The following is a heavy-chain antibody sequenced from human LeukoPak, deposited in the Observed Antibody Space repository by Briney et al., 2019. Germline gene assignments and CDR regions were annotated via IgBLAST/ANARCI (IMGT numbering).Heavy chain of an antibody. CDR2: IYWNDDK. D-gene: IGHD4-17*01. J-gene: IGHJ4*02. CDR3: AHRRPEYGDYVSFDY. CDR1: GFSLSTSGVG. Sequence: SGPTLVNPTQTLTLTCSFSGFSLSTSGVGGGWIRQPPGKALEWLALIYWNDDKRYSPSLKSRLTITKDTSKTQAVLTMTTMGPVDTATYYCAHRRPEYGDYVSFDYWGQGTLVTVSS. V-gene: IGHV2-5*01.